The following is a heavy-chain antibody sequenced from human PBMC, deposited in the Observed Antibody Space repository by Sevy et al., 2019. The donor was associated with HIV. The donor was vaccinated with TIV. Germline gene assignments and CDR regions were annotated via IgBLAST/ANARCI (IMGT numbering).Heavy chain of an antibody. CDR3: VRDAGKAVPGTGLFDY. J-gene: IGHJ4*02. Sequence: GGFLRLSCAASGFSLSSCWMSWVRQAPGKGLEWVASIKQDGSENWYVGSVKGRFSISRDNAKNSVYLQMNSLRAEDTAVFYCVRDAGKAVPGTGLFDYWGQGTLVTVSS. D-gene: IGHD6-19*01. CDR1: GFSLSSCW. CDR2: IKQDGSEN. V-gene: IGHV3-7*01.